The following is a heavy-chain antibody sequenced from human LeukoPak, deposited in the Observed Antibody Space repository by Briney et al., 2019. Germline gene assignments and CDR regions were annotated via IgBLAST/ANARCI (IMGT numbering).Heavy chain of an antibody. CDR2: FDPEDGET. V-gene: IGHV1-24*01. D-gene: IGHD6-6*01. J-gene: IGHJ6*02. CDR3: ATDRIAARQVFLYYYYGMDV. CDR1: GYTLTELS. Sequence: ASVKVSCKVSGYTLTELSMHWVRQAPGKGLEWMGGFDPEDGETIYAQKFQGRVTMTEDTSTDTAYMELSSLRSEDTAVYYCATDRIAARQVFLYYYYGMDVWGQGTTVTVSS.